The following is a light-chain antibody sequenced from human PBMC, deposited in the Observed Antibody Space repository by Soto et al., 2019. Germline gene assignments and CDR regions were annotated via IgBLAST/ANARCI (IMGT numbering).Light chain of an antibody. V-gene: IGKV1-39*01. CDR2: TAS. Sequence: DIQMTQSPSSLSASVGDRVTITCRASQTISTNLNWYQQKPGKAPTLLIYTASNLQSGVPSRFSGSGSGTDFTLTISSLQAEDFATYYCLQSYTTRRTFGGGTKVDIK. CDR1: QTISTN. CDR3: LQSYTTRRT. J-gene: IGKJ4*01.